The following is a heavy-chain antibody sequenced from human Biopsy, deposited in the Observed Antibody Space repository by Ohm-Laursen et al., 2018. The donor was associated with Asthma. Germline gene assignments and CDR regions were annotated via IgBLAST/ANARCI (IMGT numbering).Heavy chain of an antibody. CDR2: IYYSGTT. CDR3: VRGSSSWHHGPFHYYYGLDV. V-gene: IGHV4-39*01. CDR1: SGSGGYMRSGNYY. D-gene: IGHD6-13*01. Sequence: SETLSLTCSLSSGSGGYMRSGNYYWGWIRQPPGKGLEWIGSIYYSGTTSYNPSLESRVTVSADTSTNQFSLKLSSVTAADTAVYYCVRGSSSWHHGPFHYYYGLDVWGQGTTATVSS. J-gene: IGHJ6*02.